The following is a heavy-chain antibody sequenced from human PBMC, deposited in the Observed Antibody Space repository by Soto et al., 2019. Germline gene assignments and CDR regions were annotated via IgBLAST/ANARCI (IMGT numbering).Heavy chain of an antibody. CDR1: GGTINSDY. Sequence: QVQLQESGPGLVKPSETLSLTCTVSGGTINSDYWRWIRQPPGKGLEWIGYIYYMGNTNYNPSLKSRVTISIDTSKNQFSLKLSSVTAADTAVYYCARDPLPGYWGQGTLVTVSS. V-gene: IGHV4-59*01. CDR2: IYYMGNT. J-gene: IGHJ4*02. CDR3: ARDPLPGY.